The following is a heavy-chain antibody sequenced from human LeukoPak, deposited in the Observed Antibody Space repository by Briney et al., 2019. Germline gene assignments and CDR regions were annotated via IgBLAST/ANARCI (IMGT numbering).Heavy chain of an antibody. J-gene: IGHJ5*02. CDR1: GGSGSSKS. V-gene: IGHV4-59*02. CDR2: IYSTGSI. Sequence: SETLSLTCTVSGGSGSSKSWSWVRQPPGKGLEWIGDIYSTGSINYNPSFESRVTISVDTSKNEFSLKLNSLTAADTAIYYCAREPRRQGSWFDPWGQGTLVTVSS. CDR3: AREPRRQGSWFDP. D-gene: IGHD3-10*01.